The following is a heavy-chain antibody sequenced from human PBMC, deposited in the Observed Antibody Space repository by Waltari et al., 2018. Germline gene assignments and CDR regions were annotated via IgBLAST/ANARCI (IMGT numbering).Heavy chain of an antibody. Sequence: QDPGKGLEWVSSISSSSSYIYYADSVKGRFTISRDNAKNSLYLQMNSLRAEDTAVYYCARDFGMVTAKGFDIWGQGTMVTVSS. CDR2: ISSSSSYI. CDR3: ARDFGMVTAKGFDI. J-gene: IGHJ3*02. V-gene: IGHV3-21*01. D-gene: IGHD2-21*02.